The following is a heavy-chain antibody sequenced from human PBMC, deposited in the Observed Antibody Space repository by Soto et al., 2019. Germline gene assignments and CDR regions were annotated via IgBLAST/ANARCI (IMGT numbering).Heavy chain of an antibody. CDR2: MNPNTGNT. CDR3: ARGSNHCSGGSCYSDWFDP. J-gene: IGHJ5*02. Sequence: QVQLMQSGTEVKKPGASVTVSCKASGYTSADFGISWVRQAPGQGLEWMGWMNPNTGNTGYAQKFQGRVTMTRNTSISTAYMELSSLRSEDTAVYYCARGSNHCSGGSCYSDWFDPWGQGTPVTVSS. V-gene: IGHV1-8*02. D-gene: IGHD2-15*01. CDR1: GYTSADFG.